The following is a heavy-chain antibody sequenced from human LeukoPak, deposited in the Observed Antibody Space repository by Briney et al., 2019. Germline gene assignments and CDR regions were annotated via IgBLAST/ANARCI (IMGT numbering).Heavy chain of an antibody. CDR1: GFTFSSYA. CDR2: ISYDGSNK. J-gene: IGHJ3*02. Sequence: GRSLRLSCAASGFTFSSYAMHWVRQAPGKGLEWVAVISYDGSNKYYADSVKGRFTISRDNSKNTLYLQMNSLRAEDTAVYYCARGSTGTPYYYDSSGFGNDAFDIWGQGTVATVSS. D-gene: IGHD3-22*01. V-gene: IGHV3-30-3*01. CDR3: ARGSTGTPYYYDSSGFGNDAFDI.